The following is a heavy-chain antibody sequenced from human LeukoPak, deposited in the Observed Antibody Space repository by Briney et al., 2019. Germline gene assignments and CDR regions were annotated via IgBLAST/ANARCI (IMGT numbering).Heavy chain of an antibody. J-gene: IGHJ4*02. Sequence: SETLSLTCTVSDASVSSGSDFWSWVRQPPGKGLEWIGAIHNSRGTSYNPSLESRLTISVDPSENKFFLKMTSVTDADTATYYCGKVGGNTNSWGQGTLVTVTS. CDR3: GKVGGNTNS. CDR1: DASVSSGSDF. CDR2: IHNSRGT. D-gene: IGHD3-10*01. V-gene: IGHV4-31*03.